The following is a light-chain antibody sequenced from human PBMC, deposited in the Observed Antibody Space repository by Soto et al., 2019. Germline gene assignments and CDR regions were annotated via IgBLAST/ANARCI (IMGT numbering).Light chain of an antibody. Sequence: EIVLTQSPGNLSLSPGESATLSCRATQSVSATYLAWYQQKPGQAPRLLIYAASSRATDIPDRFSGSGSGTDFTLAISRLEPEDFAVYWCQHYGTSTRTFGQGTKVDIK. J-gene: IGKJ1*01. V-gene: IGKV3-20*01. CDR3: QHYGTSTRT. CDR1: QSVSATY. CDR2: AAS.